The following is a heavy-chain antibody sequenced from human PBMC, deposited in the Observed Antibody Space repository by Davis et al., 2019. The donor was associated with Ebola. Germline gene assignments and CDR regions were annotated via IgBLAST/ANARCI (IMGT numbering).Heavy chain of an antibody. J-gene: IGHJ4*02. CDR3: ARVAPTVTTWSFDY. V-gene: IGHV4-31*03. D-gene: IGHD4-17*01. Sequence: LRLSCTVPGGSISSGGYYWSWIRQHPGKGLEWIGYIYYGGSTYYNPSLKSRVTISVDTSKNQFSLKLSSVTAADTAVYYCARVAPTVTTWSFDYWGQGTLVTVSS. CDR1: GGSISSGGYY. CDR2: IYYGGST.